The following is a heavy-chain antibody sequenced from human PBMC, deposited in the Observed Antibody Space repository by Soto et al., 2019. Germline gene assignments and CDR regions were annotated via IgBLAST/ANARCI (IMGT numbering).Heavy chain of an antibody. V-gene: IGHV4-39*01. D-gene: IGHD2-21*02. CDR3: ARHPSDFWFDP. CDR1: GGSISSSSYF. J-gene: IGHJ5*02. CDR2: IYYSGST. Sequence: QLQLQESGPGLVKPSETLSLTCSVSGGSISSSSYFWGWIRQPPGTGLEWIGSIYYSGSTYYNPSLKSGVTVSVDTTKNQFSMKLCSVTAADTAMYYCARHPSDFWFDPWGQGTLVTVSS.